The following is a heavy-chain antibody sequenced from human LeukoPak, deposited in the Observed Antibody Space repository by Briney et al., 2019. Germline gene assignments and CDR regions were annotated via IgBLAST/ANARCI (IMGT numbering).Heavy chain of an antibody. D-gene: IGHD2-21*02. J-gene: IGHJ3*02. CDR2: ISHSGST. CDR1: GGSFSGYY. CDR3: ARGRGLVVVTARRAFDI. V-gene: IGHV4-34*01. Sequence: SETLSLTCAVYGGSFSGYYWSWIRQPPEKGLEWIGEISHSGSTNYNPSLKSRVTISADTSKNQLSLKLSSVTAADTAVYYCARGRGLVVVTARRAFDIWGQGTMVTVSS.